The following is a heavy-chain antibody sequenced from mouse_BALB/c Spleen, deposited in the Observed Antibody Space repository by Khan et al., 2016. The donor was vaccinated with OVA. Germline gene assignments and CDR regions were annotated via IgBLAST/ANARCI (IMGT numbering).Heavy chain of an antibody. CDR2: ISYSGRT. J-gene: IGHJ2*01. CDR3: TRSGTITTVVATDLEY. CDR1: GYSITSDYA. Sequence: EVQLQESGPGLVKPSQSLSLTCTVTGYSITSDYAWNWIRQFPGNKLEWMGYISYSGRTSYNPSLKSRISLTPDTSKNQFFLQLNSVTTEDTATFYCTRSGTITTVVATDLEYGGQGTTLTVSS. V-gene: IGHV3-2*02. D-gene: IGHD1-1*01.